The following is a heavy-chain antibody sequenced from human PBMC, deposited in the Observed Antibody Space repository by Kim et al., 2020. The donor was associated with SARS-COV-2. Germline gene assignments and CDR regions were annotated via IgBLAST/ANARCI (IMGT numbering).Heavy chain of an antibody. V-gene: IGHV4-34*01. J-gene: IGHJ5*02. CDR3: ARTRWGYFGGWSRGNWFDP. Sequence: SETLSLTCAVYGGSFSGYYWSWIRQPPGKGLEWIGEINHSGSTNYNPSLKSRVTTSVDTSKNQFSLKLSSVTAADTAVYYCARTRWGYFGGWSRGNWFDPWGQGTLVTVSS. D-gene: IGHD6-19*01. CDR1: GGSFSGYY. CDR2: INHSGST.